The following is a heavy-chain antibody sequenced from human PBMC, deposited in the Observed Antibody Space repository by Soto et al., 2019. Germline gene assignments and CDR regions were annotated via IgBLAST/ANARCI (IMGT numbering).Heavy chain of an antibody. D-gene: IGHD3-9*01. CDR3: ARSEIYDILTGYPNWFDP. Sequence: ASVKVSCKASGYSYTSYGLSSVRQAPGQGVEWMGWISAYNGNTTYAQNLQGRVTMPTDPSTSPAYTELRSLRPDDTAVYSCARSEIYDILTGYPNWFDPWGQGTLVPVSS. J-gene: IGHJ5*02. CDR1: GYSYTSYG. V-gene: IGHV1-18*01. CDR2: ISAYNGNT.